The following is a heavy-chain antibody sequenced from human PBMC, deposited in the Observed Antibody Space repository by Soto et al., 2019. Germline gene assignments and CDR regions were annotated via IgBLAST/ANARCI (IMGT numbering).Heavy chain of an antibody. J-gene: IGHJ6*02. V-gene: IGHV3-30*18. CDR3: AKRVGATMADDYYGMDV. CDR2: ISYDGSNK. CDR1: GFTFSSYG. D-gene: IGHD1-26*01. Sequence: QVQLVESGGGVVQPGRSLRLSCAASGFTFSSYGMHWVRQAPGKGLEWVAVISYDGSNKYYADSVKGRFTISRDNSKNTLYLQMNSLRADDTAVYYCAKRVGATMADDYYGMDVWGQGTTVTVSS.